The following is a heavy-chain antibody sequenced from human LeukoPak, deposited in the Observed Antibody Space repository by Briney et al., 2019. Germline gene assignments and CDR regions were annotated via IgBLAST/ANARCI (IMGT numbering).Heavy chain of an antibody. CDR1: GGSISSSSHY. V-gene: IGHV4-39*01. J-gene: IGHJ4*02. Sequence: SERLSLTCTVSGGSISSSSHYWGWIRQPPGKGLEWIGSIYYSGSTSYNPSLKSRVTISVDTSKNEFSLSLSSVAAADTAVYYCARNASIAAAGNGGRYSDYWGQGTLATVSS. D-gene: IGHD6-13*01. CDR3: ARNASIAAAGNGGRYSDY. CDR2: IYYSGST.